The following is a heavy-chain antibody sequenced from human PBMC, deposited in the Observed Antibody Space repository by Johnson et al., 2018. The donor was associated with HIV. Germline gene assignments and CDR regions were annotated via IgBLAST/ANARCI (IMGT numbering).Heavy chain of an antibody. J-gene: IGHJ3*02. Sequence: QVQLVESGGGLVKPGGSLRLSCAASGVTVSTNYMSWVRQAPGKGLEWVAVIWYDGSSKYYADSVKGRFTISRDNAKNSLYLQMNSLRAEDTAVYYCARDVGSGPAFDIWGQGTMVTVSS. D-gene: IGHD2-15*01. V-gene: IGHV3-33*08. CDR1: GVTVSTNY. CDR3: ARDVGSGPAFDI. CDR2: IWYDGSSK.